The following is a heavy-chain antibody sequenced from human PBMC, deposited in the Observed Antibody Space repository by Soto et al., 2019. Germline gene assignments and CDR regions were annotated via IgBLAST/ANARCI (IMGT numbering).Heavy chain of an antibody. CDR3: ARGCSVVAATTGMDV. V-gene: IGHV1-8*01. J-gene: IGHJ6*02. CDR1: GYTFTSYD. D-gene: IGHD2-15*01. Sequence: QVQLVQSGAEVKKPGASVKVSCKASGYTFTSYDINWVRQATGQGLEWMGWMNPNSGNTGYAQKFQGRVTMTRNTSXTTAYMELSSLRSEDTAVYYCARGCSVVAATTGMDVWGQGTTVTVSS. CDR2: MNPNSGNT.